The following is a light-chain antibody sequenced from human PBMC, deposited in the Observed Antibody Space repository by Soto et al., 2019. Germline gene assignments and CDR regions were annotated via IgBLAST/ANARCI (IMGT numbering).Light chain of an antibody. CDR3: QQRSDRLPIT. J-gene: IGKJ5*01. Sequence: EIVLTQSPATLSLSPWERGTLSCRASQSVSSHLAWYQQKPGQAPRLLIYDASKRPTGIPARFSGSGSGTDFTLTISSLEPEDSAVYYCQQRSDRLPITFGQGTRLE. V-gene: IGKV3-11*01. CDR1: QSVSSH. CDR2: DAS.